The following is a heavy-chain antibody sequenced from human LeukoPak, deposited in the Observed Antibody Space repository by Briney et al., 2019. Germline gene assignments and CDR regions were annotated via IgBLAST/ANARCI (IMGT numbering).Heavy chain of an antibody. J-gene: IGHJ6*02. V-gene: IGHV4-59*12. CDR1: GGSISSYY. CDR3: ARGIYGSEIYGMDV. CDR2: INYSGST. Sequence: SSETLSLTCTVSGGSISSYYWSWIRQPPGKGLEWIGYINYSGSTNYNPSLKSRVTISVDKSKNQFSLKLSSVTAADTAVYYCARGIYGSEIYGMDVWGQGTTVTVSS. D-gene: IGHD3-10*01.